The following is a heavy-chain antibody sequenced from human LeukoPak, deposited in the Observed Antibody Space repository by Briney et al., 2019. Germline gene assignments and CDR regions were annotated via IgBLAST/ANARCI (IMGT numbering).Heavy chain of an antibody. CDR2: ISGSGGST. Sequence: GGSLRLSCAASGFTLSSYAMTWVRQAPGKGLEWVSGISGSGGSTYYADSVKGRFTTSRDNSKNTLYLQMNSLRVEDTAVYYCAKGSSNWLDHYYFDFWGQGTLVTVSS. CDR1: GFTLSSYA. J-gene: IGHJ4*02. V-gene: IGHV3-23*01. CDR3: AKGSSNWLDHYYFDF. D-gene: IGHD6-13*01.